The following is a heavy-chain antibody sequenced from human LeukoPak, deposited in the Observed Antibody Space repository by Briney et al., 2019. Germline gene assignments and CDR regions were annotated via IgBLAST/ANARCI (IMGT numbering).Heavy chain of an antibody. Sequence: GRSLRLSCAASGFTFSSYGMHWVRQAPGKGLEWVAVISYDGSNKYYADSVKGRFTISRDNSKYTLYLQMNSLRAEDTAVYYCARDFGSGSYDYWGQGTLVTVSS. D-gene: IGHD1-26*01. CDR2: ISYDGSNK. CDR1: GFTFSSYG. CDR3: ARDFGSGSYDY. V-gene: IGHV3-30*19. J-gene: IGHJ4*02.